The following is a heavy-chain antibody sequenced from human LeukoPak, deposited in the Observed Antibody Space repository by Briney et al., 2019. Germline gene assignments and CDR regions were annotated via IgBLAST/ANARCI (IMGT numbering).Heavy chain of an antibody. J-gene: IGHJ5*02. CDR2: IGGSGGST. CDR3: AKVPAAYNWFDP. D-gene: IGHD2-2*01. CDR1: GFTFSSYA. V-gene: IGHV3-23*01. Sequence: PGGSLRLSCAASGFTFSSYAMSWVRQAPGKGLEWVSAIGGSGGSTYYADSVKGRFTISRDNSKNTLYLQMNSLRAEDTAVYYCAKVPAAYNWFDPWGQGTLVTVSS.